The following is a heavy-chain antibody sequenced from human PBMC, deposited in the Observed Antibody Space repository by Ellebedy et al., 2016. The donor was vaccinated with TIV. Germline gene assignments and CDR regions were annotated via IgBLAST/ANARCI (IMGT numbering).Heavy chain of an antibody. CDR3: ARDTGEQWLSNFDY. CDR1: GFTFSSYA. V-gene: IGHV3-23*01. CDR2: ISGTGDTT. Sequence: GGSLRLXCAASGFTFSSYAMSWVRQAPGKGLEWVSAISGTGDTTYYGDSVKGRFTISRDNAKNSLYLQMNSLRAEDTAVYYCARDTGEQWLSNFDYWGQGTLVTVSS. J-gene: IGHJ4*02. D-gene: IGHD6-19*01.